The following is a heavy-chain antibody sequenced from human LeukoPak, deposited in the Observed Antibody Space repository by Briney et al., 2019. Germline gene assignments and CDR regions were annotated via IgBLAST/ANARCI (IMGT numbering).Heavy chain of an antibody. D-gene: IGHD5-18*01. V-gene: IGHV1-3*01. CDR1: GYTFTSYA. J-gene: IGHJ3*02. CDR2: INAGNGNT. Sequence: ASVKVSCKASGYTFTSYAMHWVRQAPGQRLEWMGLINAGNGNTKYSQKFQGRVTITRDTSASTAYMELSSLRSEDTAVYYCARGTGYSYGLDDAFDIWGQGTMVTVSS. CDR3: ARGTGYSYGLDDAFDI.